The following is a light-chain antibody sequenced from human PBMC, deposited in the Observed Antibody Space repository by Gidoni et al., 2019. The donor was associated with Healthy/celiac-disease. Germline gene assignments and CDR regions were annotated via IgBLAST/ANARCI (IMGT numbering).Light chain of an antibody. CDR1: QSVRNY. CDR3: QQRSDWPLT. Sequence: EIVLTQSPATLSLSPGERATLSCRASQSVRNYLAWYQQKRGQSTRLLIHDASSRATGIPARFSGSGSGTDFTLTISSLEPEDFATYYCQQRSDWPLTFGGGTKVEIK. CDR2: DAS. J-gene: IGKJ4*01. V-gene: IGKV3-11*01.